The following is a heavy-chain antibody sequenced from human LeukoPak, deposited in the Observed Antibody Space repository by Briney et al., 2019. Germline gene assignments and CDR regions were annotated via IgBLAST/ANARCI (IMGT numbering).Heavy chain of an antibody. CDR3: ARTLLTGFYMPPGY. D-gene: IGHD3-9*01. CDR2: INPSDDDI. V-gene: IGHV1-46*01. CDR1: GYTFSNYY. Sequence: ASVKVSCKASGYTFSNYYFHWVRQAPGQGLEWMGKINPSDDDITYAQKFQDRVTMTSDTSTSAVYMELSSLRSEDTAVYYCARTLLTGFYMPPGYWGQGSLVTVSS. J-gene: IGHJ4*02.